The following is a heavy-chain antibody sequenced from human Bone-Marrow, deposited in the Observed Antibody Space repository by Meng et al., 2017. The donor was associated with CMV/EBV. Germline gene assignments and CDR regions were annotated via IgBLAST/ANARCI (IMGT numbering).Heavy chain of an antibody. V-gene: IGHV3-7*01. CDR3: ARDPDLDNSGNSWATFDY. CDR2: IRPDGGEQ. D-gene: IGHD3-22*01. CDR1: GFNFGNHW. Sequence: GESLKISCAASGFNFGNHWMSRVRQAPERGLEWVAAIRPDGGEQYYADSVQGRFNISRDNTKKSLSLQLNSLRAEDTAVYYCARDPDLDNSGNSWATFDYWGQGALVTVSS. J-gene: IGHJ4*02.